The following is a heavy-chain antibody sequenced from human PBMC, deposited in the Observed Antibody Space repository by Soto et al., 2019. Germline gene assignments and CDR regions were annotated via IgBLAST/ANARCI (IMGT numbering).Heavy chain of an antibody. V-gene: IGHV3-23*01. CDR3: TKGLQMTTVTHDY. CDR1: GFTFSSYA. CDR2: ISGRGEST. Sequence: EVQLLESGGGLVQPGGSLRLSCAASGFTFSSYAMSWVRQAPGRGLEWVSTISGRGESTFYADSVKGRFSISRDNSKNTLYLQMNSLRVEDTAVYFCTKGLQMTTVTHDYWGQGTLVTVSS. D-gene: IGHD4-17*01. J-gene: IGHJ4*02.